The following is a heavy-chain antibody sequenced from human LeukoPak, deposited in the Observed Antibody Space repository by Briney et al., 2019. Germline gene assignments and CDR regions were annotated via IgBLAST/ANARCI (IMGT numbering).Heavy chain of an antibody. Sequence: SETLSLTCTVSGGSISSYYWTWIRQPPGKGLEWIGYISYSGSTNYNPSLKSRVTISLDMSKNQFSLKLSSVTAADTAVYSCARHYYSSGSYYSRSYYYGMDVWGQGTSVTVSS. J-gene: IGHJ6*02. CDR1: GGSISSYY. D-gene: IGHD3-10*01. CDR2: ISYSGST. V-gene: IGHV4-59*08. CDR3: ARHYYSSGSYYSRSYYYGMDV.